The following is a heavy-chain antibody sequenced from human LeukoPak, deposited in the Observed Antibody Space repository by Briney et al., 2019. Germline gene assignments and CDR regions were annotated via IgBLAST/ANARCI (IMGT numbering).Heavy chain of an antibody. Sequence: GTSVKVSCKASGFTFTSSAMQWVRQARWQGLEWIGWIVLGSGNTNYAQKFQERVTITRDMSTSTAYMELSSLRSEETAVYYWAADGRLAGTFYNWFVTWGQRTLVTVSP. CDR3: AADGRLAGTFYNWFVT. D-gene: IGHD1-1*01. CDR2: IVLGSGNT. J-gene: IGHJ5*02. V-gene: IGHV1-58*02. CDR1: GFTFTSSA.